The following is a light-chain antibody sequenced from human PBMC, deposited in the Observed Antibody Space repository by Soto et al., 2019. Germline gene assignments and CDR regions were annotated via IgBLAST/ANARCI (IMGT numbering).Light chain of an antibody. CDR1: QIVSSKC. CDR2: GAS. CDR3: QQYGSSPQT. Sequence: IVVTQSPSTLPLSPGERATLSGRAGQIVSSKCLAWYQQKPGQAPRLLIDGASSRATGIPDRFGGSGSGTDFPLTISRLEPEDFAVYYCQQYGSSPQTFGQGTKVDIK. J-gene: IGKJ1*01. V-gene: IGKV3-20*01.